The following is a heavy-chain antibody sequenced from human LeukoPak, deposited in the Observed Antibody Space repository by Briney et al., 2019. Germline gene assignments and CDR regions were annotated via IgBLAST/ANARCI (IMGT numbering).Heavy chain of an antibody. D-gene: IGHD3-9*01. Sequence: GGSLRLSCAASGFTFSRYNMNWVRQAPGKGLEWVSSISSSSSYIYYADSVKGRFTISRDNAKNSLYLQMNSLRAEDTAVYYCARDPPSYYDIPWGQGTLVTVSS. CDR2: ISSSSSYI. CDR1: GFTFSRYN. CDR3: ARDPPSYYDIP. V-gene: IGHV3-21*01. J-gene: IGHJ5*02.